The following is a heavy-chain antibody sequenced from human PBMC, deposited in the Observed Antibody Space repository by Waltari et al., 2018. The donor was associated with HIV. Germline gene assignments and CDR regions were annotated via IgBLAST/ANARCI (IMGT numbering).Heavy chain of an antibody. V-gene: IGHV1-2*06. CDR2: SDLNSGGA. CDR3: ARDRVSGGHDWWFDL. Sequence: QVQLVQSGAEVKKPGASVTVSCKASGYTLSGYYMQWVRQAPGQGLEWMGRSDLNSGGANYAQNFQDRVTMTRDTSISTAYMEVRSLTSDDTAVYYCARDRVSGGHDWWFDLWGRGTLVTVSS. J-gene: IGHJ2*01. D-gene: IGHD2-15*01. CDR1: GYTLSGYY.